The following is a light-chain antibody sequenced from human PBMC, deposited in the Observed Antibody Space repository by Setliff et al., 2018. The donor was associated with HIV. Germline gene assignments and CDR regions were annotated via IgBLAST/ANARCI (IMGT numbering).Light chain of an antibody. V-gene: IGLV2-14*03. J-gene: IGLJ1*01. CDR2: DVN. Sequence: QSALAQPASVSGSPGQSITIACTGTNSDFTDYNYVSWYQQHPGKAPKLIIYDVNYRPSGVSRRFSGSKSGNTASLTISGLQAEDEADYFCCSYAGSSTVFGTGTKVTVL. CDR1: NSDFTDYNY. CDR3: CSYAGSSTV.